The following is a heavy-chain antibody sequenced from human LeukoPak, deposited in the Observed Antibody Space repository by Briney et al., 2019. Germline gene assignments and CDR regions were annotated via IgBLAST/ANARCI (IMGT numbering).Heavy chain of an antibody. J-gene: IGHJ6*03. D-gene: IGHD6-13*01. CDR3: AGSSHLSYYYYYMDV. V-gene: IGHV1-24*01. CDR1: GYTLTELS. Sequence: ASVKVSCKVSGYTLTELSMHWVRQAPGKGLEWMGGFDPEDGETIYAQKFQGRVTMTEDTSTDTAYMELSSLRSEDTAVYYCAGSSHLSYYYYYMDVWGKGTTVTVSS. CDR2: FDPEDGET.